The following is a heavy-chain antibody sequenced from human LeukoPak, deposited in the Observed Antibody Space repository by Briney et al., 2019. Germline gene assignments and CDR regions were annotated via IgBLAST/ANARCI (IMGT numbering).Heavy chain of an antibody. Sequence: PGGSLRLSCAASGFTFSNYAMSWVRQAPGKGLEWVSAISGSGGSTYYADSVKGRFTISRDNSKNTLYLQMNSLRAEDTAVYFCAKRGPAGGSESYRYYFGMDVWGQGTTVTVSS. J-gene: IGHJ6*02. CDR3: AKRGPAGGSESYRYYFGMDV. V-gene: IGHV3-23*01. CDR1: GFTFSNYA. D-gene: IGHD3-10*01. CDR2: ISGSGGST.